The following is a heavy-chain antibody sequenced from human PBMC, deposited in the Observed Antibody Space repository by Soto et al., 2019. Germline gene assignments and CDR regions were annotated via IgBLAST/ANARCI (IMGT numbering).Heavy chain of an antibody. CDR2: SSNSGTYT. CDR3: ARSGDNYNVLDY. J-gene: IGHJ4*02. Sequence: GGSLRLSFLASGFTFIDYYMSWVRQAPGKGLEWLSYSSNSGTYTKHAGSVKGRFSISRDNAKNSLYLQINSLRGEDTAIYYCARSGDNYNVLDYWGQGTPVTVSS. V-gene: IGHV3-11*06. CDR1: GFTFIDYY. D-gene: IGHD3-10*02.